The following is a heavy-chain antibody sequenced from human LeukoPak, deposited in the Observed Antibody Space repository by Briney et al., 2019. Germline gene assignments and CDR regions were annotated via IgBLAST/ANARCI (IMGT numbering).Heavy chain of an antibody. CDR2: ISYDGSNE. J-gene: IGHJ4*02. V-gene: IGHV3-30*18. CDR3: AKVALFSGYYPPFDY. Sequence: GSLRLSCAASEFTFSSYGMHWVRQAPGKGLEWVAVISYDGSNEYYADSVKGRFTISRDNSKNTLFLQMNSLRPEDTAVYHCAKVALFSGYYPPFDYWGQGTLVTVSS. D-gene: IGHD3-22*01. CDR1: EFTFSSYG.